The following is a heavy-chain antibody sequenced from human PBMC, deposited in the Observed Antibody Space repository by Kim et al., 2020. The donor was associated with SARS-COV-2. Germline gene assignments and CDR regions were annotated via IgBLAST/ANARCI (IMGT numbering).Heavy chain of an antibody. D-gene: IGHD3-22*01. CDR2: ISSSGSTI. Sequence: GGSLRLSCAASGFTFSSYEMNWVRQAPGKGLEWVSYISSSGSTIYYADSVKGRFTISRDNAKNSLYLQMNSLRAEDTAVYYCARVDSGYYYAFDYWGQGTLVTVSS. V-gene: IGHV3-48*03. J-gene: IGHJ4*02. CDR1: GFTFSSYE. CDR3: ARVDSGYYYAFDY.